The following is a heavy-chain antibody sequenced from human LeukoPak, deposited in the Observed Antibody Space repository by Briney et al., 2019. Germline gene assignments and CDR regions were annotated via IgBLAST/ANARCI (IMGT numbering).Heavy chain of an antibody. J-gene: IGHJ1*01. CDR1: GYTFTTYG. Sequence: ASVKVSCKASGYTFTTYGISWVRQAPGQGLEWMGWINSNSADTNYAQNFQGRVTMTRDTSISTAYMELSRLRSDDTALYYCARIGISARGTNFHHWGQGTLVTVSS. V-gene: IGHV1-2*02. CDR2: INSNSADT. CDR3: ARIGISARGTNFHH. D-gene: IGHD6-13*01.